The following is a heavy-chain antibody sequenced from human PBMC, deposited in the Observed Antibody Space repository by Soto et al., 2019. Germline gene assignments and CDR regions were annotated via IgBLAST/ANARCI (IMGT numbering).Heavy chain of an antibody. V-gene: IGHV3-30-3*01. Sequence: QVQLVESGGGVVQPGRSLRLSCAASGFTFSSYAMHWARQAPGKGLEWVAVISYDGSNKYYADSVKGRFTISRDNSKNTLYLQMNSLRAEDTAVYYCARGGSYIAAAALDYWGQGTLVTVSS. J-gene: IGHJ4*02. CDR3: ARGGSYIAAAALDY. CDR1: GFTFSSYA. CDR2: ISYDGSNK. D-gene: IGHD6-13*01.